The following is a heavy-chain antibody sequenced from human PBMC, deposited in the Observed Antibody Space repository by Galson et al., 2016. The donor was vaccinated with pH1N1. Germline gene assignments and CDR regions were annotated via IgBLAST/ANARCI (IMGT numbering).Heavy chain of an antibody. Sequence: ETLSLTCAVSGYSISSGYYWAWIRQPPGKGLEWIGRLYHSGSTYYNPSLKSRVPISVDTSKNQFSLNLKFVTASDTAVYYCATYIVAPLFDAFVIWGQGTMVTVSS. CDR2: LYHSGST. CDR3: ATYIVAPLFDAFVI. J-gene: IGHJ3*02. CDR1: GYSISSGYY. V-gene: IGHV4-38-2*01. D-gene: IGHD5-12*01.